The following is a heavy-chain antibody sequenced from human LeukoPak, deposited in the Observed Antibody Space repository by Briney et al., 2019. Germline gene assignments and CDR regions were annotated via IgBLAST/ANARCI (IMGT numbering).Heavy chain of an antibody. Sequence: GGSLRLSCAASGFTFSGYSMNWVRQAPGKGLEWVSFISSTSRTTYYADSVKGRSTTSRDNGKNSLYLQMNSLRAEDTAVYYCARGVGATHFDYWGQGTLVTVSS. V-gene: IGHV3-48*01. CDR1: GFTFSGYS. D-gene: IGHD1-26*01. CDR2: ISSTSRTT. J-gene: IGHJ4*02. CDR3: ARGVGATHFDY.